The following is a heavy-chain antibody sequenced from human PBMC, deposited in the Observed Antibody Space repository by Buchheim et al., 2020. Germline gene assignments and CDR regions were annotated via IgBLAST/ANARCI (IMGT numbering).Heavy chain of an antibody. Sequence: QVQLQESGPGLVKPSQTLSLTCTVSGGSISSGDYYWSWIRQPPGKGLEWIGYIYYSGSTYYNPSLKSRVTITVDTSKNQFSLKLSSVTAADTAVYYCARGFPSFNYYDSSGYYFDYWGQGTL. CDR3: ARGFPSFNYYDSSGYYFDY. V-gene: IGHV4-30-4*01. CDR1: GGSISSGDYY. D-gene: IGHD3-22*01. J-gene: IGHJ4*02. CDR2: IYYSGST.